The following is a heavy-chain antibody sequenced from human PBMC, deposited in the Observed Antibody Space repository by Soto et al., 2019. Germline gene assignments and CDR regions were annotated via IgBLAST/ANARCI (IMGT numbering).Heavy chain of an antibody. D-gene: IGHD6-19*01. Sequence: SETLSLTCAVYGGSFSGYYWSWIRQPPGKGLEWIGEINHSGSTNYNPSLKSRVTISVDTSKNQFSLKLSSVTAADTAVYYCARGTVAGSRWFDPWGQGTLVTVSS. CDR2: INHSGST. J-gene: IGHJ5*02. CDR1: GGSFSGYY. CDR3: ARGTVAGSRWFDP. V-gene: IGHV4-34*01.